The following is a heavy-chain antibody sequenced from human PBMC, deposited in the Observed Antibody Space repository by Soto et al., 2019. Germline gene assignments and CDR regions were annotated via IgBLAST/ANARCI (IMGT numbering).Heavy chain of an antibody. D-gene: IGHD3-3*01. CDR2: ISGDAYET. V-gene: IGHV3-23*01. CDR3: AIYFGFFGKEFAS. Sequence: EVELSQSGGGLVQPGGSLTLSCIVFGFSFSSHAMSWVRQAPGKGLQWISGISGDAYETHYIDAVKGRFTIARDNSRNTVYLQMTSLRADDTAVYYCAIYFGFFGKEFASWGQGTLVSVSS. CDR1: GFSFSSHA. J-gene: IGHJ4*02.